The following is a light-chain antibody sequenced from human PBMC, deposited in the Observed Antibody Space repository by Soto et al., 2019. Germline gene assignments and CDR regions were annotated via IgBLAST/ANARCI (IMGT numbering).Light chain of an antibody. J-gene: IGKJ4*01. CDR1: QDISHC. CDR3: LQGHTFPLT. Sequence: DIQMTQSPSSVSASVGDRVTITCRASQDISHCLAWHQQKPGEAPKLLIYSATTLHSGVPSRFRGSGSGTDFTLTINSLQPEDFATYFCLQGHTFPLTFGGGTKVEIK. V-gene: IGKV1-12*01. CDR2: SAT.